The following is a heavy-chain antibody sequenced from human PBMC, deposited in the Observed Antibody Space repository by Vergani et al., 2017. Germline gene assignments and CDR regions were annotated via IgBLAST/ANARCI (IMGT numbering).Heavy chain of an antibody. CDR1: GGSFSGYY. CDR2: INHSGST. V-gene: IGHV4-34*01. CDR3: ARFVAVRGVNQYYYYGMDV. D-gene: IGHD3-10*01. Sequence: QVQLQQWGAGLLKPSETLSLTCAVYGGSFSGYYWSWIRQPPGKGLEWIGEINHSGSTHYNPSLKSRVTISVDTSKNQFSLKLSSVTAADTAVYYCARFVAVRGVNQYYYYGMDVWGQGTTVTVSS. J-gene: IGHJ6*02.